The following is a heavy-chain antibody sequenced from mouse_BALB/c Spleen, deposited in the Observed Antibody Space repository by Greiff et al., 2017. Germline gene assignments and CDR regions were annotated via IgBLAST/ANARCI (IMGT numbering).Heavy chain of an antibody. Sequence: QVQLKESGPELVKPGASVKISCKASGYAFSSSWMNWVKQRPGQGLEWIGRIYPGDGDTNYNGKFKGKATLTADKSSSTAYMQLSSLTSVDSAVYFCARQNWDAFDYWGQGTTLTVSS. CDR2: IYPGDGDT. D-gene: IGHD4-1*01. V-gene: IGHV1-82*01. CDR3: ARQNWDAFDY. J-gene: IGHJ2*01. CDR1: GYAFSSSW.